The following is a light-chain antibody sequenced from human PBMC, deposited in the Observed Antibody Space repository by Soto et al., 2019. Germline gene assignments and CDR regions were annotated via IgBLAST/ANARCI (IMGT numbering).Light chain of an antibody. J-gene: IGKJ4*02. CDR3: QQANSFPLT. V-gene: IGKV1-12*01. Sequence: QMIKCSSAGRAAEGGRFTSTWRASQGISSWLAWYQQKPGKAPKLLIYAASSLQSGVPSRFSGSGSGTDFTLTISSLQPEDFAIYYCQQANSFPLTCGGGTKVDIK. CDR2: AAS. CDR1: QGISSW.